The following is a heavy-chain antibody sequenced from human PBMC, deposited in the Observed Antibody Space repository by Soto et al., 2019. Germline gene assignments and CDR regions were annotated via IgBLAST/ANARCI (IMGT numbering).Heavy chain of an antibody. V-gene: IGHV4-34*01. CDR1: GGSFSGYY. D-gene: IGHD3-3*01. Sequence: SETLSLTCAVYGGSFSGYYWSRIRQPPGKGLEWIGEINHSGSTNYNPSLKSRVTISVDTSKNQFSLKLSSVTAADTAVYYCARGTLNYDFWSGYYSDYYYYGMDVWGQGTTVTVSS. CDR2: INHSGST. J-gene: IGHJ6*02. CDR3: ARGTLNYDFWSGYYSDYYYYGMDV.